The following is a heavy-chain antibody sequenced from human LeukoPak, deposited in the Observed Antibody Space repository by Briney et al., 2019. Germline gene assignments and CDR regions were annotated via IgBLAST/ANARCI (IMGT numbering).Heavy chain of an antibody. CDR1: GYTFTGYG. D-gene: IGHD2-8*01. CDR2: ISTYNGNT. Sequence: ASVKVSCKTSGYTFTGYGFNWVRQAPGQGLEWMGWISTYNGNTNFAQKLRGRVTMTTDTSTSTAYMELRSLRSDDTAVYYCARDRGYCTNAVCPADYWGQGTLVTVSS. V-gene: IGHV1-18*01. CDR3: ARDRGYCTNAVCPADY. J-gene: IGHJ4*02.